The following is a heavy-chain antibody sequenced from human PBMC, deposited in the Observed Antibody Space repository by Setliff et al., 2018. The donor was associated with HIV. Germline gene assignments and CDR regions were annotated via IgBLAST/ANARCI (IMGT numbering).Heavy chain of an antibody. J-gene: IGHJ3*02. D-gene: IGHD2-8*01. CDR2: IYYSEST. CDR1: GGSISSHY. CDR3: ATTNGRPLDI. V-gene: IGHV4-59*11. Sequence: SETLSLTCTVSGGSISSHYWSWIRQPPGKGLEWIGSIYYSESTNYNPSLRSRVTISLDTSKNQFSLNLKSVTAADTAVYYCATTNGRPLDIWGQGTMVTFSS.